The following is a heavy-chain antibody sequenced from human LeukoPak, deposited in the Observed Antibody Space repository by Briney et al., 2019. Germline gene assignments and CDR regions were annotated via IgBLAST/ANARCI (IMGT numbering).Heavy chain of an antibody. CDR2: IVVGSGNT. D-gene: IGHD1-26*01. J-gene: IGHJ3*02. CDR3: AADHGTYDGKNAEDAFDI. V-gene: IGHV1-58*02. Sequence: ASVKVSCKASGFTFASSAMQWVRQARGQRLEWIGWIVVGSGNTNYAQKFQERVTITRHMSTSTAYMELSSLRSEDTAVYYPAADHGTYDGKNAEDAFDIWGQGTMVTVSS. CDR1: GFTFASSA.